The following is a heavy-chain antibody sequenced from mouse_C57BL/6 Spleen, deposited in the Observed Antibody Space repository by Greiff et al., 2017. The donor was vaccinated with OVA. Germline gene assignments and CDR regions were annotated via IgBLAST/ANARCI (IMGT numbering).Heavy chain of an antibody. Sequence: VQLQQPGAELVRPGSSVKLSCKASGYTFTSYWMDWVKQRPGQGLEWIGNIYPSDSETHYNQKFKDKATLTVDKSSSTAYMQLSSLTSEDSAVYYCARSITTVFDYWGQGTTLTVSS. CDR2: IYPSDSET. D-gene: IGHD1-1*01. CDR3: ARSITTVFDY. J-gene: IGHJ2*01. CDR1: GYTFTSYW. V-gene: IGHV1-61*01.